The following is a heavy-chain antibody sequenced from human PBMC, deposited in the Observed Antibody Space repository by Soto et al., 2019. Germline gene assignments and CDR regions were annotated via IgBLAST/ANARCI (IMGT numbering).Heavy chain of an antibody. CDR1: GFTFSSFA. Sequence: EVQLLGSGGGLVQPGGSLRLSCAASGFTFSSFAMSWVRQGPGEGLKWVSGISGSGGSTYYADSVKGRFTISRDNSRNTLYLQMNSLSAEDTALYYCASASPANDYWGQGTLVTVSS. CDR2: ISGSGGST. J-gene: IGHJ4*02. CDR3: ASASPANDY. V-gene: IGHV3-23*01.